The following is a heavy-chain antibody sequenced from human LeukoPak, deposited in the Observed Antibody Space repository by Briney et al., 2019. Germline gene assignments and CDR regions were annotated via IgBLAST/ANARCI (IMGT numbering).Heavy chain of an antibody. CDR2: INSDGSST. J-gene: IGHJ4*02. D-gene: IGHD7-27*01. CDR3: ARVPWGPNSGGY. CDR1: GFTFSSYW. V-gene: IGHV3-74*01. Sequence: GGSLRLSCAASGFTFSSYWMHWVRHAPGKRLVWVSRINSDGSSTSYADSVKGRFTISRDNAKNTLYLQMNSLRAEDTAVYYCARVPWGPNSGGYWGQGTLVTVSS.